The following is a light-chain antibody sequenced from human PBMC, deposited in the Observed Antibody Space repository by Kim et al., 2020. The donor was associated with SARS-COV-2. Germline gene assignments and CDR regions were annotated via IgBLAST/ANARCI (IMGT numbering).Light chain of an antibody. CDR3: QQYNNGPGT. V-gene: IGKV3D-15*01. CDR2: GAS. Sequence: ASPGESATPSCSASQSVSSNLAWYQQKPGQAPRLLIHGASTRATGIPARFSGSGSGTDFTLTISSLQSEDFAVYYCQQYNNGPGTFGQGTKLEI. CDR1: QSVSSN. J-gene: IGKJ2*01.